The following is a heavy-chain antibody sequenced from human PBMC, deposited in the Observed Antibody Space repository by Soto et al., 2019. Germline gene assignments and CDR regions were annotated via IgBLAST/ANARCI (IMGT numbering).Heavy chain of an antibody. CDR3: TTELTAWGYYYYGMDV. V-gene: IGHV3-15*01. CDR1: GFTFSNAW. CDR2: IKSKTDGGTT. Sequence: PGGSLRLSCAASGFTFSNAWMSWVRQAPGKGLEWVGRIKSKTDGGTTDYAAPVKGRFTISRDDSKNTLYLQMNSLKTEDTAVYYCTTELTAWGYYYYGMDVCGQGTTVTVSS. J-gene: IGHJ6*02. D-gene: IGHD7-27*01.